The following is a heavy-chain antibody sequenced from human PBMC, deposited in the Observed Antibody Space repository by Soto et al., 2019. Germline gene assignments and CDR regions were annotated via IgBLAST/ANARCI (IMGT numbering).Heavy chain of an antibody. Sequence: PGESLKISCKGSGYSFTSYWIGWVRPMPGKGLEWMGIIYPGDSDTRYSPSFQGQVTISADKSISTAYLQWSSLKASDTAMYYCARHESRDSSTGTMSLYYYYDMDVWGQGTTVTVSS. J-gene: IGHJ6*02. CDR3: ARHESRDSSTGTMSLYYYYDMDV. D-gene: IGHD6-13*01. CDR1: GYSFTSYW. CDR2: IYPGDSDT. V-gene: IGHV5-51*01.